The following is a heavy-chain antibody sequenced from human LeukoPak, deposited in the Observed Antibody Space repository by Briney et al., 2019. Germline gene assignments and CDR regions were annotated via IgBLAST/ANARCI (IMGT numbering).Heavy chain of an antibody. V-gene: IGHV4-39*01. J-gene: IGHJ4*02. CDR1: RGSISSSSHY. CDR3: ARHRISTTGRTGAVDD. CDR2: IYYSGST. Sequence: PSETLSLTCTVSRGSISSSSHYWGCIRQPPGKGLEWIGSIYYSGSTYCNPSLKSRVTISVDTSKNQFSLKLSSVTAADTAVYYCARHRISTTGRTGAVDDWGQGTLVTVSS. D-gene: IGHD1-1*01.